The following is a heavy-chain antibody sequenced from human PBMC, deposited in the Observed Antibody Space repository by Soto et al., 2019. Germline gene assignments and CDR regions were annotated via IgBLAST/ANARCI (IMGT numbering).Heavy chain of an antibody. D-gene: IGHD3-3*01. CDR3: ARGGQDFWSGPFDY. V-gene: IGHV4-4*07. Sequence: SETLSLTCTVSGGSISNYFCNWIRQPAGKGLEWIGRIDNSGSTNYNPSLKSRITMSADTSRNQFSLKLNSVTAADTAVYYCARGGQDFWSGPFDYWGQGALVTVS. CDR2: IDNSGST. CDR1: GGSISNYF. J-gene: IGHJ4*02.